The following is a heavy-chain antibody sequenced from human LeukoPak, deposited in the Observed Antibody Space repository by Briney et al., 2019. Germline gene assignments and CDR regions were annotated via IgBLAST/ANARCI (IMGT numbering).Heavy chain of an antibody. CDR3: VKGGSSSHNWFDP. V-gene: IGHV3-30*02. CDR2: IRNDGSKD. D-gene: IGHD6-13*01. Sequence: SGGSLRLSCAASGFTFRDFGMHWVRQAPGKGLEWVAFIRNDGSKDYYPDSVKGRYTISRDNSRTTLYLQMHSLRIEGTAVYYCVKGGSSSHNWFDPWGQGILVTVSS. J-gene: IGHJ5*02. CDR1: GFTFRDFG.